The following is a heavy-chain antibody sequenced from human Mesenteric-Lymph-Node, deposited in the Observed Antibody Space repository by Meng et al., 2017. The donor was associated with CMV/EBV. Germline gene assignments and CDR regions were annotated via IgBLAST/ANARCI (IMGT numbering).Heavy chain of an antibody. Sequence: SETLSLTCTVSGGSFSGYYWSWIRQSPGTGLEWIGEVNHSGSTNYNPSLKSRVTISVDTSKNQFSLKLSSVTAADTAVYFCASGIVLVPAAVWGQGTLVTVSS. V-gene: IGHV4-34*01. CDR1: GGSFSGYY. CDR3: ASGIVLVPAAV. CDR2: VNHSGST. J-gene: IGHJ4*02. D-gene: IGHD2-2*01.